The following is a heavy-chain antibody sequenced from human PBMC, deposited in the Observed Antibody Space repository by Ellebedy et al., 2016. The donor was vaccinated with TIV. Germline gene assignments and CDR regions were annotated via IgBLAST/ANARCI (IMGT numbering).Heavy chain of an antibody. Sequence: SETLSLTCSVSGGSISSSSHYWGWIRQSPGKGLEWIGSIYYSGSTNYNPSLKSRVTISVDTSKNQFSLKLSSVTAADTAVYYCARHIVVVAAGAGFDPWGQGTLVTVSS. CDR1: GGSISSSSHY. D-gene: IGHD2-21*02. CDR2: IYYSGST. CDR3: ARHIVVVAAGAGFDP. V-gene: IGHV4-39*01. J-gene: IGHJ5*02.